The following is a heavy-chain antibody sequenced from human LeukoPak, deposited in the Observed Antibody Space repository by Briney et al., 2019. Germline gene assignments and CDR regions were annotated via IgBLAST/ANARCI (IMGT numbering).Heavy chain of an antibody. CDR1: GYTFTSYD. CDR3: ARDRGYLRYFDWLFPLDY. V-gene: IGHV1-8*03. CDR2: MNPNSGNT. Sequence: AASVKVSCKASGYTFTSYDINWVRQATGQGLEWMGWMNPNSGNTGYAQKFQGRVTITRNTSISTAYMELSSLRSEDTAVYYCARDRGYLRYFDWLFPLDYWGQGTLVTVSS. J-gene: IGHJ4*02. D-gene: IGHD3-9*01.